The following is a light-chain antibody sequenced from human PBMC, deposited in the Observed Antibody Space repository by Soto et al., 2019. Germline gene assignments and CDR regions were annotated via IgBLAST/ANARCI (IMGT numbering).Light chain of an antibody. V-gene: IGKV3-15*01. J-gene: IGKJ1*01. Sequence: EIVMTQSPAPLSVSPGERATLSCRASRPISSTLAWHQQKPGQAPRLLIYYASTTAAGIPARFSGSGSGTEFTLTISSLQSEDFAGYYCQQYNSTPLTFGQGTKVEIK. CDR3: QQYNSTPLT. CDR1: RPISST. CDR2: YAS.